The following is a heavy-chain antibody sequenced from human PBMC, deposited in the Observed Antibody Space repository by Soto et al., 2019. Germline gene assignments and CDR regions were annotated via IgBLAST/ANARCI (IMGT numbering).Heavy chain of an antibody. CDR1: GGSMNDYY. J-gene: IGHJ4*02. V-gene: IGHV4-59*08. D-gene: IGHD4-17*01. CDR3: ARLGDYGDYVDY. Sequence: SETLSLTCTVSGGSMNDYYWSWIRQPPGKVLVWFVFIYFSGITNYNPSLKSRVTISVDTSKNQFSLKLSSVTAADTAVYYCARLGDYGDYVDYWGQGTLVTVSS. CDR2: IYFSGIT.